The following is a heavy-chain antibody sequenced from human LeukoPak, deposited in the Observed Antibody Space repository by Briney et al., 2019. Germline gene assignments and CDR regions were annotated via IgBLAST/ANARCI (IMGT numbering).Heavy chain of an antibody. Sequence: GGSLRLSCATSGFTFTSFWFTWARQAPGKGLEWVASIKQDGSEKHYVDSVEGRFTISRDNAKNSLFLQMNSLRAEDTALYYCARIPLAGSEDYWGQGTLVTVSS. CDR2: IKQDGSEK. V-gene: IGHV3-7*02. CDR1: GFTFTSFW. CDR3: ARIPLAGSEDY. D-gene: IGHD2-2*02. J-gene: IGHJ4*02.